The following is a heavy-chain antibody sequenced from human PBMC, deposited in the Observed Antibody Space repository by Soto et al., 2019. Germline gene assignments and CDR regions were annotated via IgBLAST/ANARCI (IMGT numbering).Heavy chain of an antibody. CDR2: IKTRDEGETT. Sequence: EVQLVDSGGGLVKPGGSLRLSCEASGFSVSNAWMNWVRQAPGKGLEWVGRIKTRDEGETTNYAAPVKGRFTIPRDDSKNTLYLQMNSLKTEDTAVYYCTTGSVEGFWGQGTTVTVSS. CDR1: GFSVSNAW. J-gene: IGHJ6*02. D-gene: IGHD2-15*01. V-gene: IGHV3-15*07. CDR3: TTGSVEGF.